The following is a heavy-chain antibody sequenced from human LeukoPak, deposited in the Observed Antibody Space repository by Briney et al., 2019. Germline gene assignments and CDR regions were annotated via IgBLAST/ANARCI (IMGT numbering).Heavy chain of an antibody. CDR2: ISAYNGNT. CDR3: ARGGGSGYVSYYYYGMDV. J-gene: IGHJ6*04. CDR1: GYTFTSYG. V-gene: IGHV1-18*04. Sequence: GASVKVSCKASGYTFTSYGISWVRQAPGQGLEWMGWISAYNGNTNYAQKLQGTVTMTTDTSTSTAYMELRSLRSDDTAVYYCARGGGSGYVSYYYYGMDVWGKGTTVTVSS. D-gene: IGHD5-12*01.